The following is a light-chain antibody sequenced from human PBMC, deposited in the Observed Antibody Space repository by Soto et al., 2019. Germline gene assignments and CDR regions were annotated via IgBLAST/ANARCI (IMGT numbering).Light chain of an antibody. V-gene: IGKV1-5*01. J-gene: IGKJ5*01. CDR1: ESISYW. CDR3: QQYNNWPSIT. CDR2: DGS. Sequence: DIQMTQAPSTLSASVGDRVTITCRASESISYWLAWYQQKPGKAPKLLIYDGSNLESGVPSRFSGSGSGTEFTLTISSLQSEDFAVYYCQQYNNWPSITFGQGTRLEIK.